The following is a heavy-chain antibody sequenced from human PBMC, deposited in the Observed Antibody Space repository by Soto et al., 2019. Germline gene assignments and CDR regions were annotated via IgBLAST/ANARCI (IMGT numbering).Heavy chain of an antibody. CDR3: ARTQGWRGELLCIFDY. CDR2: ISYDGSNK. D-gene: IGHD1-26*01. Sequence: QVQLVESGGGVVQPGRSLRLSCAASGFTFSSYAMHWVRQAPGKGLEWVAVISYDGSNKYYADSVKGRFTISRDNSKNKQYLQMNSLRAEDTGVYYCARTQGWRGELLCIFDYLGQGTLVTVSS. J-gene: IGHJ4*01. CDR1: GFTFSSYA. V-gene: IGHV3-30-3*01.